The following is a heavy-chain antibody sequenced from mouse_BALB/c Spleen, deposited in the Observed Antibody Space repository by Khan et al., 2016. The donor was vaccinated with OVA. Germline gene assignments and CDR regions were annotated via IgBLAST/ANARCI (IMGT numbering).Heavy chain of an antibody. CDR1: GYSFTLYY. CDR3: ARGCDCFAA. V-gene: IGHV1-26*01. J-gene: IGHJ3*01. CDR2: VNPNTDNI. Sequence: EVELVESGPDLVKPGASVKISCKASGYSFTLYYMSWVKQSHGKSLEWIGRVNPNTDNINYNQEFKGKAILTVDKSSNTAYMELRSLTSEDSAVYFCARGCDCFAAWGQGTLVTVSA.